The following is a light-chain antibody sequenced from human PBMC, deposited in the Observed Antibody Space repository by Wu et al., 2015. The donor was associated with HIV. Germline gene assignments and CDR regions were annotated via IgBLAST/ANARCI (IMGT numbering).Light chain of an antibody. CDR3: QQYDNWPPWT. Sequence: EIVMTQSPATLSVSPGERATLSCRASQSVSSNLAWYQQKPGQAPRLLIYGASTRATDIPDRFSGSGSGTEFTLTISNIESEDFAVYYCQQYDNWPPWTFGQGTKVEIK. CDR2: GAS. CDR1: QSVSSN. J-gene: IGKJ1*01. V-gene: IGKV3-15*01.